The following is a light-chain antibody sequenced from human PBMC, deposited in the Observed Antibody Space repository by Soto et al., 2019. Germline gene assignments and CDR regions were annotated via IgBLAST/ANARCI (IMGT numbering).Light chain of an antibody. J-gene: IGLJ2*01. CDR2: TNN. CDR1: SSNIGKNA. CDR3: AAWDDNLNGV. V-gene: IGLV1-44*01. Sequence: QSVLTQPASVSGTPGQRVTISCSGSSSNIGKNAVNWYQQLPGTAPKLLIYTNNQRPSGVPDRFSGSKSGTSASLAISGLQSEDEAEYYCAAWDDNLNGVFGGGTKLTVL.